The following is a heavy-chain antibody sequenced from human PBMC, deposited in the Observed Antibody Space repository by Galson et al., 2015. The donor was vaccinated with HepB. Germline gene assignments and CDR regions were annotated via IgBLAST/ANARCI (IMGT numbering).Heavy chain of an antibody. Sequence: SLRLSCAASGFTFRSYWMNWVRQVPGKGLEWVARISKDGSETNYAGSVKGRFTISRDNAKNTVDLQMGSVRAEDTALYYCSRGSGCGDYWGQGALVTVSS. CDR3: SRGSGCGDY. J-gene: IGHJ4*02. V-gene: IGHV3-74*01. CDR2: ISKDGSET. D-gene: IGHD6-19*01. CDR1: GFTFRSYW.